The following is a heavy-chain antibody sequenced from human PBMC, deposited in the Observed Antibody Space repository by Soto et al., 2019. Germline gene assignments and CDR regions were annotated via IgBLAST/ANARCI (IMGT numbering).Heavy chain of an antibody. CDR3: ARERARDYNILTGYDSDPHTFDY. CDR1: GFTFTYYN. D-gene: IGHD3-9*01. J-gene: IGHJ4*02. Sequence: QLVESGGGLVKPGGSLRLSCGVSGFTFTYYNMNWVRQAPGKGLEWVSFISDRSGYIYYADSVKGRFTISRDNAKKSRYLQKNSLRVEDTAMYYYARERARDYNILTGYDSDPHTFDYWGQGTLFIVSS. V-gene: IGHV3-21*05. CDR2: ISDRSGYI.